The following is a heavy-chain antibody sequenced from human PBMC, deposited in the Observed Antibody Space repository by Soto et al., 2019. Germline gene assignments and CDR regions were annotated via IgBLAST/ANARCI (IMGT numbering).Heavy chain of an antibody. Sequence: PGGSLRLSCVASGFTFDDYGMSWVRQAPGKGLEWVSGINWNGGSTGYADSVKGRFTISRDNAKNSLYLQMNSLRAEDTALYYCARDGYKYPPYYFDYWGQGTLVTVSS. D-gene: IGHD5-12*01. V-gene: IGHV3-20*04. CDR1: GFTFDDYG. J-gene: IGHJ4*02. CDR3: ARDGYKYPPYYFDY. CDR2: INWNGGST.